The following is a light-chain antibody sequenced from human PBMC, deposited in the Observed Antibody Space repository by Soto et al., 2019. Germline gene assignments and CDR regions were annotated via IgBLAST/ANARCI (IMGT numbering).Light chain of an antibody. Sequence: IWMRLSPISLPVTPGEPASISCRSSQSLLHSNGYNYLDWYLQKPGQSPQLLIYLGSNRASGVPDRFSGSGSGTDFTLKISRVEAEDVGVYYCMQALQTPWTFGQGTKVDIK. CDR1: QSLLHSNGYNY. CDR2: LGS. CDR3: MQALQTPWT. J-gene: IGKJ1*01. V-gene: IGKV2-28*01.